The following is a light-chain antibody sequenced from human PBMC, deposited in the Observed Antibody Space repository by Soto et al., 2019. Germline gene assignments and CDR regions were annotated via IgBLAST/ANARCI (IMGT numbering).Light chain of an antibody. CDR2: DVS. CDR3: CSYAGRYTRV. CDR1: STDVGAFRY. J-gene: IGLJ3*02. V-gene: IGLV2-11*01. Sequence: QSVLTQPRSVSGSPGQSITISCTGTSTDVGAFRYVSWYQQHPVKAPKIIIYDVSERPSGVPDRFSGSKSGNTASLTISGLQTEDEADYYCCSYAGRYTRVFGGGTKVTVL.